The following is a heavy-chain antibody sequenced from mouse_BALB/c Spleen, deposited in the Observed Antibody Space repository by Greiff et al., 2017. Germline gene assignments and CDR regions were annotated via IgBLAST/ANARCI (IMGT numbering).Heavy chain of an antibody. CDR2: IYPSDSYT. CDR3: TGAGTTNWYFDV. CDR1: GYTFTSYW. Sequence: QVQLQQPGAELVRPGASVKLSCKASGYTFTSYWINWVKQRPGQGLEWIGNIYPSDSYTNYNQKFKDKATLTVDKSSSTAYMQLSSPTSEDSAVYYCTGAGTTNWYFDVGGAGTTVTVSS. V-gene: IGHV1-69*02. D-gene: IGHD4-1*01. J-gene: IGHJ1*01.